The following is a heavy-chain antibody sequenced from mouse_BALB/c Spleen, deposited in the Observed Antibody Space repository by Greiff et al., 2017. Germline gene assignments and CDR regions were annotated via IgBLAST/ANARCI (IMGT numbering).Heavy chain of an antibody. CDR1: GFTFSSFG. D-gene: IGHD3-1*01. CDR3: AREGYKGYFDV. CDR2: ISSGSSTI. V-gene: IGHV5-17*02. J-gene: IGHJ1*01. Sequence: EVQGVESGGGLVQPGGSRKLSCAASGFTFSSFGMHWVRQAPEKGLEWVAYISSGSSTIYYADTVKGRFTISRDNPKNTLFLQMTSLRSEDTAMYHCAREGYKGYFDVWGAGTTVTVSS.